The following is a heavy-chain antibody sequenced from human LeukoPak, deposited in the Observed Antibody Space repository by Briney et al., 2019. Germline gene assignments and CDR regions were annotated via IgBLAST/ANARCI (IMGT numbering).Heavy chain of an antibody. V-gene: IGHV3-48*03. CDR1: GFTFSSYE. CDR2: ISSSGSTI. D-gene: IGHD6-13*01. J-gene: IGHJ6*02. CDR3: AREIGSSSWSAYSMDV. Sequence: GGSLRLSCAASGFTFSSYEMNWVRQAPGKGLEWVSYISSSGSTIYYADSVKGRFTISRDNAKNSLYLQMNSLRAEDTAVYYCAREIGSSSWSAYSMDVWGQGTTVTVSS.